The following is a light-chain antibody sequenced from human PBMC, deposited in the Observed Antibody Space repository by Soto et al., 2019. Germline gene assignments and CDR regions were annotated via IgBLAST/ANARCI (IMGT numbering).Light chain of an antibody. J-gene: IGKJ1*01. CDR2: VAS. CDR1: QSVSSSD. Sequence: EIVLTQSPGTLSLSPGERATLSCRASQSVSSSDLAWYQQKPGQAPRLLIYVASSRATHIPDRFSGSGSGTDLTITINRLEPEDFAVYYCQQYGSSLWTFGQGTKVEI. CDR3: QQYGSSLWT. V-gene: IGKV3-20*01.